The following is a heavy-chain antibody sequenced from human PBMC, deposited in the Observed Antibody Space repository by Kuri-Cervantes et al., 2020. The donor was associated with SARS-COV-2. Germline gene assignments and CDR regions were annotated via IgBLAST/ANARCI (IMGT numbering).Heavy chain of an antibody. CDR1: GGSFSGYY. Sequence: SETLSLTCAVYGGSFSGYYWSWIRQPPGEGLEWIGEINHSGSTNYNPSLKSRVTISVDTSKNQFSLKLSSVTAADTAVYYCARGRVLYYYMDVWGKGTTVTVSS. CDR3: ARGRVLYYYMDV. V-gene: IGHV4-34*01. J-gene: IGHJ6*03. D-gene: IGHD2-8*01. CDR2: INHSGST.